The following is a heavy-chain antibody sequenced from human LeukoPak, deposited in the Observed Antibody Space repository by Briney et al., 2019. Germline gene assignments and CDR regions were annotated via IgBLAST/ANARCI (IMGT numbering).Heavy chain of an antibody. V-gene: IGHV4-59*12. J-gene: IGHJ5*02. Sequence: PSETLSLTCTVSGGSISSYYWSWIRQPPGKGLEWIGYIYYSGSTNYNPSLKSRVTISVDTSKNQFSLKLSSVTAADTAVYYCARGVSWIQLWLGGTNWFDPWGQGTLVTVSS. D-gene: IGHD5-18*01. CDR1: GGSISSYY. CDR2: IYYSGST. CDR3: ARGVSWIQLWLGGTNWFDP.